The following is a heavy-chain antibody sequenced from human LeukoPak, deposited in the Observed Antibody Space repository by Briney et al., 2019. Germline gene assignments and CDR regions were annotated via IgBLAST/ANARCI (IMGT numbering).Heavy chain of an antibody. Sequence: GASVRVSCNASGYTFTNYGFCWVRQAPGQGLEWMAGISSYSGSTNYAHSLKGRLTISTDTSTNPVYLELSTLRADDTAVYYCARHSKRGWFLGSSDAMDFWGQGTMVTVPS. CDR1: GYTFTNYG. CDR2: ISSYSGST. J-gene: IGHJ6*02. D-gene: IGHD3-10*01. V-gene: IGHV1-18*01. CDR3: ARHSKRGWFLGSSDAMDF.